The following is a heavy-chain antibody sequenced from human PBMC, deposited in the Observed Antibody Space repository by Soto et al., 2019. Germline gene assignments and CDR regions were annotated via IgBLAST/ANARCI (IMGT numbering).Heavy chain of an antibody. J-gene: IGHJ6*02. V-gene: IGHV3-23*01. CDR1: GFTFSSYA. CDR2: ISGSGGST. Sequence: HPGGSLRLSCAASGFTFSSYAMSWVRQAPGKGLEWVSAISGSGGSTYYADSVKGRFTISRDNSKNTLYLQMNSLRAEDTAVYYCAKATYYDFWSGFAVPYYYYGMDVWGQGTTVTVSS. CDR3: AKATYYDFWSGFAVPYYYYGMDV. D-gene: IGHD3-3*01.